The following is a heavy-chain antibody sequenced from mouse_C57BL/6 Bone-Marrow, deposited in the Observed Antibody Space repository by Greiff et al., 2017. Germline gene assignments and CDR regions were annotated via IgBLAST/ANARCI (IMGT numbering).Heavy chain of an antibody. CDR2: IDPSDSYT. D-gene: IGHD2-3*01. CDR1: GYTFTSYW. V-gene: IGHV1-69*01. CDR3: ASGDDGYSYWYFDV. Sequence: VQLQQPGAELVMPGASVKLSCKASGYTFTSYWMHWVKQRPGQGLEWIGEIDPSDSYTNSNQKFKGKSTLTVDKSSSTAYMQLSSLTSEDSAVYYCASGDDGYSYWYFDVWGTATTVTVSS. J-gene: IGHJ1*03.